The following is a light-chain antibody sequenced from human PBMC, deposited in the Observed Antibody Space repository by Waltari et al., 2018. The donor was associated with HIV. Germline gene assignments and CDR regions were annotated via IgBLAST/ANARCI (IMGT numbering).Light chain of an antibody. CDR1: DSNIGRDY. J-gene: IGLJ2*01. CDR2: DND. Sequence: QSVLTQPPSASGTAGQRVTISCSGRDSNIGRDYIYWYQQVPGAAPRLLSYDNDKRPSGGPARFSGSKTGTSGSLVISGLRSEDEAKYYGASYDLDMSNLLFGGGTAVTVL. V-gene: IGLV1-47*01. CDR3: ASYDLDMSNLL.